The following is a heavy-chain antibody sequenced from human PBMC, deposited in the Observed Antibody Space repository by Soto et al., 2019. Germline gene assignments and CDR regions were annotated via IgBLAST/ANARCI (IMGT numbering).Heavy chain of an antibody. J-gene: IGHJ6*03. V-gene: IGHV3-23*01. CDR2: ISGSGGST. Sequence: EVQLLESGGGLVQPGGSLRLSCAASGFTFSSYAMSWVRQAPGKGLEWVSAISGSGGSTYYADSVKGRFTISRDNSKNTLYLQIHSLRADDPAVYYCAKSLRYCSSTSFQATYYYYYYMDVWGKGTTVTVSS. CDR1: GFTFSSYA. D-gene: IGHD2-2*01. CDR3: AKSLRYCSSTSFQATYYYYYYMDV.